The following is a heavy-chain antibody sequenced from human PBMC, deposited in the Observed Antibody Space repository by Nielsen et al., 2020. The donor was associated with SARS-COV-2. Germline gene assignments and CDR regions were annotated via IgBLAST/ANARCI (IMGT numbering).Heavy chain of an antibody. J-gene: IGHJ4*02. CDR2: IFYRGNT. CDR1: GGSISSGSRY. D-gene: IGHD5-24*01. CDR3: VRIDMATISVDY. V-gene: IGHV4-61*01. Sequence: SETLSLTCIVSGGSISSGSRYWSWIRQPPGKGLEWIGYIFYRGNTNYNPSLKSRVTISVDTSKNQFSLKVNSVTAADTAVYYCVRIDMATISVDYWGRGTLVTVSS.